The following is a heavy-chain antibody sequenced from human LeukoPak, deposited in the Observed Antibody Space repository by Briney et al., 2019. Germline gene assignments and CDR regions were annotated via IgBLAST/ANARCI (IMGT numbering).Heavy chain of an antibody. D-gene: IGHD3-9*01. CDR3: ARDYDILTGYSTGFDY. CDR1: GYSFTSYW. CDR2: IYPGDSDT. V-gene: IGHV5-51*01. J-gene: IGHJ4*02. Sequence: LGESLKISCKGSGYSFTSYWIGWVRQMPGKGLEWMGIIYPGDSDTRYSPSFQGQVTISADKSISTAYLQWSSLKASDTAMYYCARDYDILTGYSTGFDYWGQGTLVTVSS.